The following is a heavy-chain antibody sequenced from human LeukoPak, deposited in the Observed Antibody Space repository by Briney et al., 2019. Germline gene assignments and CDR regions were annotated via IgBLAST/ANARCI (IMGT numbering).Heavy chain of an antibody. J-gene: IGHJ4*02. CDR1: GGSISSSSYY. CDR2: IYYSGST. V-gene: IGHV4-39*07. CDR3: ARARGTMIVVVIHDY. D-gene: IGHD3-22*01. Sequence: SETLSLTCTVSGGSISSSSYYWGWIRQPPGKGLEWIGSIYYSGSTYYNPSLKSRVTISVDTSKNQFSLKLSSVTTADTAVYYCARARGTMIVVVIHDYWGQGTLVTVSS.